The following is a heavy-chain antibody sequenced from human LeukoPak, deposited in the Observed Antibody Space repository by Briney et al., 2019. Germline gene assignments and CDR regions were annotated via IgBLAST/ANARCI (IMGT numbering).Heavy chain of an antibody. CDR2: IYYSGST. Sequence: PSETLSLTCTVSGGSISSYYWSWIRQPPGKGLEWIGYIYYSGSTNYNPSLKSRVTISVDTSENQFSLKLSSVTAADTAVYYCARAPGYCSSTSCYFFGAFDIWGQGTMVTVSS. J-gene: IGHJ3*02. CDR1: GGSISSYY. D-gene: IGHD2-2*01. V-gene: IGHV4-59*01. CDR3: ARAPGYCSSTSCYFFGAFDI.